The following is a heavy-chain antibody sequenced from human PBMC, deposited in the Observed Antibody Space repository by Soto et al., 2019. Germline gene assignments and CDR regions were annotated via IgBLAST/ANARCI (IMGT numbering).Heavy chain of an antibody. CDR3: ARNIWETGDFDY. Sequence: QVQLVQSGAEVKKPGASVKVSCKASGYTFTSYDINWVRQASGQGLEWLGWMNPNSGKTGYAQKFQGRVTMTRDNSTSTAYVELTSLTYEDSAVYYCARNIWETGDFDYWGRGTLVTVSS. V-gene: IGHV1-8*01. CDR2: MNPNSGKT. J-gene: IGHJ4*01. D-gene: IGHD1-26*01. CDR1: GYTFTSYD.